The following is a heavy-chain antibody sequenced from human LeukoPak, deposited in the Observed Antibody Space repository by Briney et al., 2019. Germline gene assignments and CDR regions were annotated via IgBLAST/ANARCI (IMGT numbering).Heavy chain of an antibody. Sequence: GRSLRLSCAASGSSFSNYWMRWVHQAPGKGLEWVANIKQDGREGYYVDSAKGRFTISRDNATNSLYLQMNSLRAEDTAVYYCARDRAPSVYSGYIHWGQGTLVTVSS. CDR1: GSSFSNYW. CDR2: IKQDGREG. J-gene: IGHJ4*02. CDR3: ARDRAPSVYSGYIH. D-gene: IGHD3-22*01. V-gene: IGHV3-7*01.